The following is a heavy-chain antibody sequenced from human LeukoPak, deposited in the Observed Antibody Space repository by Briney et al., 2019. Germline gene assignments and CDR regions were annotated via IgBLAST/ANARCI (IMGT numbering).Heavy chain of an antibody. CDR1: GGSFSGYY. D-gene: IGHD6-19*01. CDR2: INHSGST. CDR3: ARVRQWLVGGPFDY. Sequence: SETLSLTCAVYGGSFSGYYWSWIRQPPGKGLEWIGEINHSGSTNYNPSLKSRVTISVDTPKNQFSLKLSSVTAADTAVYYCARVRQWLVGGPFDYWGQGTLVTVSS. J-gene: IGHJ4*02. V-gene: IGHV4-34*01.